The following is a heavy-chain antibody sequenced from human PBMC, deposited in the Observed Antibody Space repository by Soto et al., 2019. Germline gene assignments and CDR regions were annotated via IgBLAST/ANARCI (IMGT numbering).Heavy chain of an antibody. D-gene: IGHD4-17*01. Sequence: PGESLKISCKGSGYSFTNYWIGWVRQMPGKGLEWMGIIYPGDSDTRYSPSFQGQVTISADKSISTAYLQWSSLKASDTAMYFCGRNQYGDYDVMDVWGQGTTVTVSS. J-gene: IGHJ6*02. CDR2: IYPGDSDT. CDR1: GYSFTNYW. CDR3: GRNQYGDYDVMDV. V-gene: IGHV5-51*01.